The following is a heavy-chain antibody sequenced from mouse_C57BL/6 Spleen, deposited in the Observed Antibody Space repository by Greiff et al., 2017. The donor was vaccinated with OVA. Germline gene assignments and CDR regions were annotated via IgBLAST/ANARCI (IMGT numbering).Heavy chain of an antibody. Sequence: QVQLKQPGAELVKPGASVKLSCKASGYTFTSYWMHWVKQRPGQGLEWIGMIHPNSGSTNYNEKFKSKATLTVDKSSSTAYMQLSSLTSEDSAVYYGALTAVVATSYFDYWGQGTTLTVSS. V-gene: IGHV1-64*01. J-gene: IGHJ2*01. D-gene: IGHD1-1*01. CDR2: IHPNSGST. CDR1: GYTFTSYW. CDR3: ALTAVVATSYFDY.